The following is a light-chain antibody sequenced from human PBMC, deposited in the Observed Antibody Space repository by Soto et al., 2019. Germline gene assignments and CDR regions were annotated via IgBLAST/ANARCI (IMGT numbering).Light chain of an antibody. J-gene: IGLJ2*01. Sequence: QSVPTQPPSASGSPGQSVTISCTGTSSDVGGYNYVSWYQQHPGKAPKLMIYEVSKRPSGVPDRFSGSKSGNTASLTVSGLQAEDEADYYCSSFAGSFYWVFGGGTKLTLL. CDR1: SSDVGGYNY. V-gene: IGLV2-8*01. CDR2: EVS. CDR3: SSFAGSFYWV.